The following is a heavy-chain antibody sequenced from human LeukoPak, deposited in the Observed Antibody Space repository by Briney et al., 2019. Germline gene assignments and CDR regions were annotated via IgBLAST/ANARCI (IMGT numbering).Heavy chain of an antibody. V-gene: IGHV3-53*01. CDR1: GFNVSRNY. J-gene: IGHJ6*03. CDR3: AKVGSSWYGVRYYYMDV. Sequence: PGGSLRLSCAVSGFNVSRNYMSWVRQAPGKGLEWVSVIYSGGSTDSADSAKGRFTISRDNSKNTLYLQMNSLRAEDTAVYYCAKVGSSWYGVRYYYMDVWGKGTTVTVSS. CDR2: IYSGGST. D-gene: IGHD6-13*01.